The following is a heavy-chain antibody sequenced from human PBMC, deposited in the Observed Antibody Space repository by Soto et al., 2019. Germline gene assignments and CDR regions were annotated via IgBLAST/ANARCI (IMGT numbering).Heavy chain of an antibody. D-gene: IGHD3-10*01. CDR2: IWSDGSKK. CDR3: ARPSSAQYYYYAMDA. V-gene: IGHV3-33*01. Sequence: PGGSLRLSCAASGFRFSSYGMHWVRQAPGKGLEWVAVIWSDGSKKYYAESAKGRFNISRDNSKNTLYLQMNSLRVDDTAVYSCARPSSAQYYYYAMDAWGKGTTVPVSS. J-gene: IGHJ6*04. CDR1: GFRFSSYG.